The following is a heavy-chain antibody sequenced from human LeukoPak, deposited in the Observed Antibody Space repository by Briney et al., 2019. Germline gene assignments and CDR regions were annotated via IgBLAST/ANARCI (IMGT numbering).Heavy chain of an antibody. CDR3: ARHALAVAGPVYYYYYYMDV. Sequence: SETLSLTCTVSGGSISSYYWSWIRQPPGKGLEWIGYIYTSGSTNYNPSLKSRVTISVDTSKNQFSLKLSSVTAADTAVYYCARHALAVAGPVYYYYYYMDVWGKGTTVTVSS. J-gene: IGHJ6*03. CDR1: GGSISSYY. CDR2: IYTSGST. D-gene: IGHD6-19*01. V-gene: IGHV4-4*09.